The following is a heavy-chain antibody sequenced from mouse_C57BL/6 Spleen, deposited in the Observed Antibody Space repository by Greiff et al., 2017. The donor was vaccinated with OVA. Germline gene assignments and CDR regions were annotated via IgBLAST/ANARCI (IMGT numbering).Heavy chain of an antibody. Sequence: EVQLQQSGPELVKPGASVKISCKASGYSFTDYNMNWVKQSNGKSLEWIGVINHNYGTNSYNQKFKGKATLTVDQSSSTAYMQLNSLTSEDSAVYYCARAYYGNYLYAMDYWGQGTSVTVSS. CDR3: ARAYYGNYLYAMDY. V-gene: IGHV1-39*01. CDR2: INHNYGTN. CDR1: GYSFTDYN. J-gene: IGHJ4*01. D-gene: IGHD2-10*01.